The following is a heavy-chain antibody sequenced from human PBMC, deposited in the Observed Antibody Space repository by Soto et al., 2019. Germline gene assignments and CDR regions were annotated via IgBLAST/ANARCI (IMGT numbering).Heavy chain of an antibody. D-gene: IGHD5-12*01. V-gene: IGHV3-33*01. J-gene: IGHJ6*02. Sequence: QVPLVESGGGVVQPGRSLRLSCAASGFSLSSYGMHWVRQAPGKGLEWVAVIWYDGSNKYYADSVKGRFTISRDNSKNTLYLLMNTLRAEDTAVYYCARDKVATNYYSYGMDVWGQGTTVTVSS. CDR3: ARDKVATNYYSYGMDV. CDR1: GFSLSSYG. CDR2: IWYDGSNK.